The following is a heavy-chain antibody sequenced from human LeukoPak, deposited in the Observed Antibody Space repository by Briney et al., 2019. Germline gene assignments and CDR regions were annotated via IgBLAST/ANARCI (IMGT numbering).Heavy chain of an antibody. D-gene: IGHD6-13*01. CDR1: GFTFSSYG. J-gene: IGHJ4*02. V-gene: IGHV3-23*01. Sequence: GGSLRLSCAASGFTFSSYGMTWVRQAPGKGLEWVSSITGSGGDTYYADSVKGRFTISRDNSQNTLYLQMSSLRAEDTAIYYCAKDRPYSSSWYGTGDYWGQGTLVTVSS. CDR3: AKDRPYSSSWYGTGDY. CDR2: ITGSGGDT.